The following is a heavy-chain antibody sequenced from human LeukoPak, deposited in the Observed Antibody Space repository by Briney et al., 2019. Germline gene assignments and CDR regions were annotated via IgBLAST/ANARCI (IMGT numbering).Heavy chain of an antibody. D-gene: IGHD5-18*01. CDR2: INPSGGST. CDR3: ARDIGGGGYSYGYSVDY. V-gene: IGHV1-46*01. Sequence: GASVKVSCKASGYTFTSYYMHWVQQAPGQGLEWMGIINPSGGSTSYAQKFQGRVTMTRDTSTSTVYMELSSLRSEDTAVYYCARDIGGGGYSYGYSVDYWGQGTLVTVSS. CDR1: GYTFTSYY. J-gene: IGHJ4*02.